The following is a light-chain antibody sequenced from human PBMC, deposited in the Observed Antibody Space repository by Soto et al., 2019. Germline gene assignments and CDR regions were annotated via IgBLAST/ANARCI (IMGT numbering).Light chain of an antibody. CDR3: QQYYTTLALS. V-gene: IGKV4-1*01. J-gene: IGKJ4*01. CDR2: WAS. Sequence: DIVMTQSPDSLAVPLGARATINCRSSQSVLYRSNKKNYLAWYQQKRGQPPRLLIYWASTRESGVPERFSGSGSATDFTLTTNNVQAEDVAVYYCQQYYTTLALSFGGGTRVEIK. CDR1: QSVLYRSNKKNY.